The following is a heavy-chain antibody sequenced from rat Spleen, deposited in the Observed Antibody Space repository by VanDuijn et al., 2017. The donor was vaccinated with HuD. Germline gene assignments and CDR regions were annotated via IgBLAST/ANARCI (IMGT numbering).Heavy chain of an antibody. D-gene: IGHD1-12*02. J-gene: IGHJ4*01. CDR1: GFTFSDYY. CDR2: ISYDGLVP. V-gene: IGHV5-29*01. Sequence: EVQLVESDGGLVQPGRSLKLSCTASGFTFSDYYMAWVRQAPTKGLEWVASISYDGLVPYYRDSVKGRCTISRDNSESTLYLQMDSLRSEDTATYYCTRHRLYFDDGSYYHSRVMDARGQGASVTVSS. CDR3: TRHRLYFDDGSYYHSRVMDA.